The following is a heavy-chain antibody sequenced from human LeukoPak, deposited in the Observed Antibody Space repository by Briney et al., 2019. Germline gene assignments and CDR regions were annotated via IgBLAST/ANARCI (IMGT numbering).Heavy chain of an antibody. D-gene: IGHD1-26*01. CDR2: MNPNSGNT. CDR3: ASGPLPAGY. V-gene: IGHV1-8*01. CDR1: GYTFTSYD. J-gene: IGHJ4*02. Sequence: ASVKVSCKASGYTFTSYDINWVRQATGQGLEWMGWMNPNSGNTGYDQKFLGRVTMTRNTSISTAYMELSSLRFEDTAVYYCASGPLPAGYWGQGTLVTVSS.